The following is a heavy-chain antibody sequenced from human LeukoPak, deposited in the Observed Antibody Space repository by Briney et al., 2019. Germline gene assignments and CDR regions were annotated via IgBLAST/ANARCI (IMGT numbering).Heavy chain of an antibody. V-gene: IGHV1-2*02. CDR1: GYTFTGYY. CDR2: INPNSGGT. Sequence: GASVKVSCKASGYTFTGYYMHWVRQAPGQGLEWMGWINPNSGGTNYAQKFQGRVTMTRDTSISTAYMELSRLRSDDTAVYYCARDGVLGDSSGYYIDWGQGTLVTVSS. J-gene: IGHJ4*02. CDR3: ARDGVLGDSSGYYID. D-gene: IGHD3-22*01.